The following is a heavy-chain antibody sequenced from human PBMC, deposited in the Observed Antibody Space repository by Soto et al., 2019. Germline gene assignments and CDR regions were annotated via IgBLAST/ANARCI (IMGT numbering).Heavy chain of an antibody. CDR1: GFTFSSYA. V-gene: IGHV3-23*01. Sequence: EVQLLESGGGLVQPGGSLRLSCAASGFTFSSYAMSWVRQAPGKGLEWVSAISGSGGSTYYADSVKGRFTISRDNCKNTLSLQMNSLRAEDTAVYYCAKGGGMITFGGVIATHAFDIWGQGTMVTVSS. D-gene: IGHD3-16*02. CDR2: ISGSGGST. CDR3: AKGGGMITFGGVIATHAFDI. J-gene: IGHJ3*02.